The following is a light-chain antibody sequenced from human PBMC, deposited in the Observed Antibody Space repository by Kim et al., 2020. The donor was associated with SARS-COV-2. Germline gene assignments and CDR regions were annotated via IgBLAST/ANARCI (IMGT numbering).Light chain of an antibody. CDR1: SSNIGAYYD. CDR3: QSYDRSLSGSV. Sequence: QRVTISCTGSSSNIGAYYDVHWYQQLPGTAPKLLIHGNTTRPSGVPDRFSGSKSGTSASLDITGLQAEDEAVYYCQSYDRSLSGSVFGGGTQLTVL. J-gene: IGLJ3*02. V-gene: IGLV1-40*01. CDR2: GNT.